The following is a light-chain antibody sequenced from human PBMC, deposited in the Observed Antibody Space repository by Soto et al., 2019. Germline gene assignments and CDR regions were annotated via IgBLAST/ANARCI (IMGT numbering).Light chain of an antibody. CDR3: SSYTSSSTPLYV. CDR1: SSDVGGYNY. Sequence: QSVLTQPGSVSGSPGQSITISCTGTSSDVGGYNYVSWYQQHPGKAPKLMIYDVSNRPSGVSNRFSGSKSGNTASLTISGLQAEDEADYYCSSYTSSSTPLYVFGNGTKVTVL. J-gene: IGLJ1*01. V-gene: IGLV2-14*01. CDR2: DVS.